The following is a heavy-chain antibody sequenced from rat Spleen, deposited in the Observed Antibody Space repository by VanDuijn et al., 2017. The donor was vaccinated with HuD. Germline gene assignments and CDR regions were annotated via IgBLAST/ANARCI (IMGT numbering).Heavy chain of an antibody. Sequence: QVQLKESGPGLVQPSQTLSLTCTVSGFSLISHSVHWIRQPPGKGLEWMGGIWGDGSTNYNSTVKFRLSISRDPSMSQVFLKMNSLHNDDTAIYFCSRSYGGYTQHWFAYWGQATLITVSS. D-gene: IGHD1-11*01. V-gene: IGHV2-1*01. CDR3: SRSYGGYTQHWFAY. CDR1: GFSLISHS. J-gene: IGHJ3*01. CDR2: IWGDGST.